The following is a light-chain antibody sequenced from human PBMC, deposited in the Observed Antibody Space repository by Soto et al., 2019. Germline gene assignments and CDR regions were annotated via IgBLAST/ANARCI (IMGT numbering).Light chain of an antibody. J-gene: IGLJ1*01. Sequence: QSALTQPASVSGSPGQSITISCTGTSSDVGNYKYVSWYQQHPGKTPRLMIYEASTRPSGVSNRFSGSKSRNTASLTISGLQAEDETDYYCFSYTSSGTYVFGTGTKVTVL. CDR3: FSYTSSGTYV. V-gene: IGLV2-14*03. CDR2: EAS. CDR1: SSDVGNYKY.